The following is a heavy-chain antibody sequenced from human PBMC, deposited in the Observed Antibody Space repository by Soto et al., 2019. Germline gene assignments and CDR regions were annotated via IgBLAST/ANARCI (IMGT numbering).Heavy chain of an antibody. Sequence: SETLSLTCTVSGGSISGYYWIWIRQPPGKGLEWIGHIYYSGSTKYNPSLKSRVTISVDTSKNQFSLRLSSVTAADTAVYYCARDLGSGYDLAMDVWGQGTTVTVSS. D-gene: IGHD5-12*01. CDR2: IYYSGST. V-gene: IGHV4-59*01. CDR3: ARDLGSGYDLAMDV. J-gene: IGHJ6*02. CDR1: GGSISGYY.